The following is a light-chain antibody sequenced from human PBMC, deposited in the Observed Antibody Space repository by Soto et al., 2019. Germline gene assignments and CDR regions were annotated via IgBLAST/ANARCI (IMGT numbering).Light chain of an antibody. Sequence: QSALTQPPSASGSPGQSVTISCTGTSSDVGGYNFVSWYQQHPGKAPKLMIYEVSERPSGVPDGFSGSKSGNTASLPVSGLQAEDGADYYCSSYAGSTIVVFGGGTKLTVL. CDR1: SSDVGGYNF. V-gene: IGLV2-8*01. CDR2: EVS. J-gene: IGLJ2*01. CDR3: SSYAGSTIVV.